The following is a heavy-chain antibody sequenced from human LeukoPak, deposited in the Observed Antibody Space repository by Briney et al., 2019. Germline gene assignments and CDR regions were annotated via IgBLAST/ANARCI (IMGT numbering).Heavy chain of an antibody. Sequence: SETLSLTCTISGGSISSSSYYWGWIRQPPGKGLEWIGSIYYSGSTYYNPSLKSRVTISVDTSKNQFSLKLSSVTAADTAVYYCASHNTAMATYYFDYWGQGTLVTVSS. D-gene: IGHD5-18*01. J-gene: IGHJ4*02. CDR2: IYYSGST. CDR3: ASHNTAMATYYFDY. CDR1: GGSISSSSYY. V-gene: IGHV4-39*07.